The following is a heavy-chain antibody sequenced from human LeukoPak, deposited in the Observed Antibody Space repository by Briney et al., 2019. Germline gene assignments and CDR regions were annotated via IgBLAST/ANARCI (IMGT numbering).Heavy chain of an antibody. Sequence: SETLSLTCAVSGGSISSGGYSWSWIRQPPGKGLEWIGSISYSGSTYYNPSLKSRFTISVDTSTNQFSLKLSSVTAADTAVYYCARNRKVGNMDVWGQGTTVTVSS. CDR1: GGSISSGGYS. J-gene: IGHJ6*02. V-gene: IGHV4-30-2*03. CDR3: ARNRKVGNMDV. CDR2: ISYSGST. D-gene: IGHD3-16*02.